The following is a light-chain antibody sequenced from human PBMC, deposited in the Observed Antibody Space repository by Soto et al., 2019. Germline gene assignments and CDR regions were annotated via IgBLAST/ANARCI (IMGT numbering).Light chain of an antibody. V-gene: IGKV3-15*01. CDR2: GAS. CDR3: QQYINWPRT. CDR1: QSLSSN. Sequence: DIVLTQSPATLSVSPGERATLSCRASQSLSSNLAWYQQRPGQAPRLPIYGASIRATGIPARFIGSGSGTEYTLTISSLQSEDFAVYYCQQYINWPRTFGQGTKVDIK. J-gene: IGKJ1*01.